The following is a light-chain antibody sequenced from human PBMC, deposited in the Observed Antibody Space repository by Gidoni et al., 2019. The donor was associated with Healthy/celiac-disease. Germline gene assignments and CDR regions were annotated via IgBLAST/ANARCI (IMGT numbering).Light chain of an antibody. J-gene: IGLJ1*01. Sequence: QSALPQPPSASGSPGQSVTISCTGTSSDVGGYNYVSWYQQHPGKAPKLMIYEVSKRPSGVPDRFSGSKSGNMASLTVSGLQAEDEADYYCSSYAGSNNLNVFGTGTKVTVL. CDR1: SSDVGGYNY. V-gene: IGLV2-8*01. CDR2: EVS. CDR3: SSYAGSNNLNV.